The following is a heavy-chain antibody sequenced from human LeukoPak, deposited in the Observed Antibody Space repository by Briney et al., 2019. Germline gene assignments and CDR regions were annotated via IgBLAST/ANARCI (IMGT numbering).Heavy chain of an antibody. CDR2: INSDGSFT. V-gene: IGHV3-74*01. D-gene: IGHD3-22*01. Sequence: VGSLRLSCAASGFTFSSYWMHWVRQAPGKGLVCVSRINSDGSFTIYADSVKGRFTISRDNAKNTLYLQMNSLRAEDTAVYYCARGLPYDSSGYYPFDYWGQGTLVTVSS. CDR3: ARGLPYDSSGYYPFDY. CDR1: GFTFSSYW. J-gene: IGHJ4*02.